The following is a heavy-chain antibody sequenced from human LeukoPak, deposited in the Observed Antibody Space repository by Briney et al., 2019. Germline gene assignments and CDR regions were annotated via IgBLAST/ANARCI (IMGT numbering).Heavy chain of an antibody. Sequence: PGGSLRLSCAASGFTFSSYAMSWVRQAPGKGLEWVSAISGSGGSTYYADSVKGRFTISRDNSKNTLYLQMNSLRAEDTAVYYCARDGFDYDFWSGYFHDAFDIWGQGTMVTVSS. J-gene: IGHJ3*02. CDR2: ISGSGGST. V-gene: IGHV3-23*01. D-gene: IGHD3-3*01. CDR3: ARDGFDYDFWSGYFHDAFDI. CDR1: GFTFSSYA.